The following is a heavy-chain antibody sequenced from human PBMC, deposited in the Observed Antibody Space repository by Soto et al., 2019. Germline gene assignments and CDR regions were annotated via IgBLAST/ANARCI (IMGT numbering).Heavy chain of an antibody. V-gene: IGHV4-59*08. CDR3: ARVSDIVVVVAADAFDI. CDR1: GGSISSHY. J-gene: IGHJ3*02. CDR2: IYYSGST. D-gene: IGHD2-15*01. Sequence: SETLSLTCTVSGGSISSHYWSWIRQPPGKGLEWIGYIYYSGSTNYNPSLKSRVTISVDTSKNQFSLKLSSVTAADTAVYYCARVSDIVVVVAADAFDIWGQGTMVTVSS.